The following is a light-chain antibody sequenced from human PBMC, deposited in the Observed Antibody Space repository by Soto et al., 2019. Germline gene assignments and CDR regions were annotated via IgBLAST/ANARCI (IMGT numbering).Light chain of an antibody. CDR3: QQYNTWPPIT. CDR1: QSVRSN. Sequence: EIVMTQSPATLSVSPGGRATLSCRASQSVRSNLAWYQQKPGQAPRLLIYGASTRATGLPARFSGSGSGTDFTLTISSLQSEDFAVYYCQQYNTWPPITFGQGTRLEIK. V-gene: IGKV3-15*01. CDR2: GAS. J-gene: IGKJ5*01.